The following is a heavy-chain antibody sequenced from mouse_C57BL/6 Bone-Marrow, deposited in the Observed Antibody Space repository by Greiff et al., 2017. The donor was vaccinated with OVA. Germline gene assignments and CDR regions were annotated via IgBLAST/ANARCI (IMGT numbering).Heavy chain of an antibody. Sequence: EVMLVESGGDLVKPGGSLKLSCAASGFTFSSYGMSWVRQTPDKRLEWVATISSGGSYTYYPDSVKGRFTISRDTAKNTLYLQMSSLKSEDTAMYYCARHGDYGSFFDYWGQGTTLTVSS. V-gene: IGHV5-6*01. D-gene: IGHD1-1*01. J-gene: IGHJ2*01. CDR2: ISSGGSYT. CDR3: ARHGDYGSFFDY. CDR1: GFTFSSYG.